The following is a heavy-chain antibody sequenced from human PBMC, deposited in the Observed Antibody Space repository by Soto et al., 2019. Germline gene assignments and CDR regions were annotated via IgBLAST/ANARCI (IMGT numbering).Heavy chain of an antibody. CDR2: INHSGST. J-gene: IGHJ4*02. Sequence: QVQLQQWGAGLLKPSETLSLTCAVYGGSFSGYYWSWIRQPPGKGLEWIGEINHSGSTNYNPSLKSRVTISVDTSKNQFSLKLSSVTAADTAVYYCARVGGYCSSTSCQSPYYFDYWGQGTLVTVSS. V-gene: IGHV4-34*01. CDR1: GGSFSGYY. CDR3: ARVGGYCSSTSCQSPYYFDY. D-gene: IGHD2-2*01.